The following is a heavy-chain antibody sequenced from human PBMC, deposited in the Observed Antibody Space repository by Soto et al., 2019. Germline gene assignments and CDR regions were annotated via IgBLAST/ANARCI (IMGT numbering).Heavy chain of an antibody. CDR3: ARTWLAGGTPADAFDI. J-gene: IGHJ3*02. D-gene: IGHD2-15*01. CDR2: IFHTGGI. CDR1: ASSISIAYF. V-gene: IGHV4-38-2*01. Sequence: TSETLSLTCAFSASSISIAYFWGWIRQPPVKGLEWIATIFHTGGIYYNPSLKSRVTISVDTSNNQFSLRLNSVTAADTALYFCARTWLAGGTPADAFDIWGQGTMVTVPS.